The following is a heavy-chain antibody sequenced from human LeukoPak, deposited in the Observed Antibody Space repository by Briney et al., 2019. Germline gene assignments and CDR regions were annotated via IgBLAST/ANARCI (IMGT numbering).Heavy chain of an antibody. CDR3: APQIYCSSTSCPNWFDP. CDR1: SGSFSGYH. Sequence: SETLSFTGAVYSGSFSGYHWSWIRQPPGKGLEWIGEINHSGSTNYNPSLKSRVTISVHTSKHQYSLKLSSVTPPDTAVYYCAPQIYCSSTSCPNWFDPWGQGTLVTVPS. J-gene: IGHJ5*02. D-gene: IGHD2-2*01. CDR2: INHSGST. V-gene: IGHV4-34*01.